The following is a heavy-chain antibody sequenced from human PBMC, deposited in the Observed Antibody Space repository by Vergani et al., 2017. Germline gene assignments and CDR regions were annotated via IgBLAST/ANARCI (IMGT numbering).Heavy chain of an antibody. D-gene: IGHD6-6*01. V-gene: IGHV3-9*01. CDR2: LSWNSGSI. CDR3: TKDSTARISSYSLFDY. CDR1: GFTFDDYA. J-gene: IGHJ4*02. Sequence: EVQLVESGGGLVQLGRSLRLSCAASGFTFDDYAMHWVRQAPGKGLEWVSGLSWNSGSIGYADSVKGRFTISRDNAKNSLYLQMNSLRAEDTALYYCTKDSTARISSYSLFDYWGQATLVTVSS.